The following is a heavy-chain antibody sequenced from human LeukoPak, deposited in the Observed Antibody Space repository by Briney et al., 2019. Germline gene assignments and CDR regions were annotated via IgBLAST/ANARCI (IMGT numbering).Heavy chain of an antibody. CDR3: AAGTAADY. V-gene: IGHV3-21*05. D-gene: IGHD6-13*01. CDR1: GFTFSSYA. CDR2: ISSSSSYR. J-gene: IGHJ4*02. Sequence: GGSLRLSCAASGFTFSSYAMSWVRQAPGKGLEWISYISSSSSYRDYAASVKGRFTISRDNAKNVLYLQMNSLRVEDTAVYYCAAGTAADYWGLGTLVAVSS.